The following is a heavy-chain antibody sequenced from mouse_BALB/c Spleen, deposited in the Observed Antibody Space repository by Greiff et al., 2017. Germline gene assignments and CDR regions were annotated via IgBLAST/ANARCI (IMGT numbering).Heavy chain of an antibody. CDR2: ILPGSGST. V-gene: IGHV1-9*01. CDR1: GYTFSSYW. J-gene: IGHJ1*01. D-gene: IGHD2-10*01. CDR3: ARDVAYYGNYGYFDV. Sequence: QVQLQQSGAELMKPGASVKISCKATGYTFSSYWIEWVKQRPGHGLEWIGEILPGSGSTNYNEKFKGKATFTADTSSNTAYMQLSSLTSEDSAVYYCARDVAYYGNYGYFDVWGAGTTVTVSS.